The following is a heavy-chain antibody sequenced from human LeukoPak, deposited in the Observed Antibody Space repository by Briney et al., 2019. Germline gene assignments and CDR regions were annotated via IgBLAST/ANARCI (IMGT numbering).Heavy chain of an antibody. CDR3: ARGISSGWYGSYYMDV. J-gene: IGHJ6*03. D-gene: IGHD6-19*01. CDR2: MNPNSGNT. CDR1: GYTFTSYD. V-gene: IGHV1-8*03. Sequence: ASVKVSCKASGYTFTSYDINWVRQATGQGLEWMGWMNPNSGNTGYAQKFQGRVTITRNTSISTAYMELSSLRSEDTAVYYCARGISSGWYGSYYMDVWGKGTTVTVSS.